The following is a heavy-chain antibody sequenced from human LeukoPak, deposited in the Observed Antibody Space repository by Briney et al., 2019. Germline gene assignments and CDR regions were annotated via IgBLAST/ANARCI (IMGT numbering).Heavy chain of an antibody. CDR2: ISYDGSNK. CDR3: AKDLSYYYDSSGYYYPDWYFDL. V-gene: IGHV3-30*18. Sequence: GGSLRLSCAASGFTFSSYGMHWVRQAPGKGLEWVAVISYDGSNKYYADSVKGRFTISRDNSKNTLYLQMNSLRAEDTAVYYCAKDLSYYYDSSGYYYPDWYFDLWGRGTLVTVSS. D-gene: IGHD3-22*01. CDR1: GFTFSSYG. J-gene: IGHJ2*01.